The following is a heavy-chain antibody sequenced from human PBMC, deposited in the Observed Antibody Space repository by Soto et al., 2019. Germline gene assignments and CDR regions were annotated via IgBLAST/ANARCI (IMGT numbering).Heavy chain of an antibody. CDR2: ISGSGDST. J-gene: IGHJ4*02. CDR1: GFTFSTYV. Sequence: GGSLRLSCAASGFTFSTYVMSWVRQSPGKGLEWVSGISGSGDSTYYADSVTGRFSISKDNSKNTLYLQMNSLRAEDTAVYYCAKGRCTTCYSSDYWGQGTLVTVSS. V-gene: IGHV3-23*01. D-gene: IGHD2-15*01. CDR3: AKGRCTTCYSSDY.